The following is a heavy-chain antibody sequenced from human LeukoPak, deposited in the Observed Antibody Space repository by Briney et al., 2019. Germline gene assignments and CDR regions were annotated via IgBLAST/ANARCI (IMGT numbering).Heavy chain of an antibody. J-gene: IGHJ4*02. V-gene: IGHV3-66*01. CDR3: ARKTPRFGDYDY. CDR1: GFTVSSSY. D-gene: IGHD2-15*01. Sequence: GGSLRLACAASGFTVSSSYMSWVRQAPGKGLEWVSLIYSAGSTYYADSVKGRFTISRDNSKNTLYLQMNSLRAEDTAVYYCARKTPRFGDYDYWGQGTLVTVSS. CDR2: IYSAGST.